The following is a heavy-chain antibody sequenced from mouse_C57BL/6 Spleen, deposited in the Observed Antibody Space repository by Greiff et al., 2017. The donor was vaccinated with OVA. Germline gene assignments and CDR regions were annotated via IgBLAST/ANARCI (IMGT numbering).Heavy chain of an antibody. CDR2: INPSTGGT. CDR1: GYSFTGYY. J-gene: IGHJ2*01. CDR3: ARSGGNYPYYFDY. V-gene: IGHV1-42*01. Sequence: VQLKQSGPELVKPGASVKISCKASGYSFTGYYMNWVKQSPEKSLEWIGEINPSTGGTTYNQKFKAKATLTVDKSSSTAYMQLKSLTSEDSAVYYCARSGGNYPYYFDYWGQGTTLTVSS. D-gene: IGHD1-1*02.